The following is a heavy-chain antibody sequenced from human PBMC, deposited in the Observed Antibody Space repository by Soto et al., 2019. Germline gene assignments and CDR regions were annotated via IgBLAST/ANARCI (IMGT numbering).Heavy chain of an antibody. CDR2: ISYHASNK. CDR1: GFTFSSYA. J-gene: IGHJ4*02. D-gene: IGHD5-18*01. V-gene: IGHV3-30-3*01. Sequence: QVQLVESGGGVVQPGRSLRLSCAASGFTFSSYAMHWVRQAPGKGLEWVAVISYHASNKYYADSVKGRFTISRDKSKNTLYLQMNSLRAEDTAGYYCARQAAMAYYFDCWGQGTLVTFSS. CDR3: ARQAAMAYYFDC.